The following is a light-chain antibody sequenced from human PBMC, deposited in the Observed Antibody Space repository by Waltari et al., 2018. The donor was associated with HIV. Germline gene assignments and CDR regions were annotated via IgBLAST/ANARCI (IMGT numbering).Light chain of an antibody. V-gene: IGLV2-14*01. Sequence: QSALTQPASVSGSPGQSITISCTGTSSDVGGYNYVPWYQQHPGKAPKLMIYDFSYRPSGGSYRLSVSKSGNTASLTISGLQAEYEADYYCSSYTSSSTLYVVFGGGTKLTVL. CDR3: SSYTSSSTLYVV. J-gene: IGLJ2*01. CDR1: SSDVGGYNY. CDR2: DFS.